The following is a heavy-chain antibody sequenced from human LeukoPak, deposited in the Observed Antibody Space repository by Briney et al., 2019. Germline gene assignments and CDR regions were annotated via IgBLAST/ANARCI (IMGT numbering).Heavy chain of an antibody. Sequence: SVKVSCKASGGTFSSYAISWVRQAPGQGLEWMGRIIPIFGTADYAQKFQGRVTITTDESTSTAYMELSSLRSEDTAVYYCAEGSYYDSSGYLDYWGQGTLVTVSS. CDR3: AEGSYYDSSGYLDY. CDR1: GGTFSSYA. CDR2: IIPIFGTA. V-gene: IGHV1-69*05. J-gene: IGHJ4*02. D-gene: IGHD3-22*01.